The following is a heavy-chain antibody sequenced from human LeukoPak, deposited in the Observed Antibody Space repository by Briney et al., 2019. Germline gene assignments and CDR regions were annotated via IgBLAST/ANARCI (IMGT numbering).Heavy chain of an antibody. CDR1: GGSISTYY. Sequence: SETLSLTCTVSGGSISTYYWSRIRQPPGKGLEWIGYIYYIGSTNYNPPLMSRVTISIDTSKNQFSLKLTSVTAADTAVYYCARGTVTTGLIWFDPWGQGTLVTVSS. J-gene: IGHJ5*02. V-gene: IGHV4-59*01. D-gene: IGHD4-11*01. CDR2: IYYIGST. CDR3: ARGTVTTGLIWFDP.